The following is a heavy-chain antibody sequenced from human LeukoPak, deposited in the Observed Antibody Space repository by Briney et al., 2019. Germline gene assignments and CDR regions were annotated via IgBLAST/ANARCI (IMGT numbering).Heavy chain of an antibody. D-gene: IGHD2-15*01. V-gene: IGHV1-8*02. CDR2: MNPNSGNT. CDR3: AREVGYCSGGSCYYWFDP. Sequence: ASVKVSCTASGYTFTGYYMHWVRQATGQGLEWMGWMNPNSGNTGYAQKFQGSVTMTRNTSISTAYMELSSLRSEDTAVYYCAREVGYCSGGSCYYWFDPWGQGTLVTVSS. CDR1: GYTFTGYY. J-gene: IGHJ5*02.